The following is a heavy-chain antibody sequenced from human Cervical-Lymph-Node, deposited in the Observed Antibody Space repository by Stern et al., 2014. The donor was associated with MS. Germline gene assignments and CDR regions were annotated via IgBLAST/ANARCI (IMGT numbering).Heavy chain of an antibody. J-gene: IGHJ6*02. CDR2: IYSNGST. CDR1: GGSVSSGNFY. Sequence: QLQLQESGPGLVKPSGTLSLTCAVSGGSVSSGNFYWSWIRQPPGKGLEWIADIYSNGSTNFSPSLKSRVTISLDTSNNQFSLSLSSVTAADTAVYFCAREYNNDWYPTRYVDVWGQGTTVTVSS. V-gene: IGHV4-61*01. D-gene: IGHD6-19*01. CDR3: AREYNNDWYPTRYVDV.